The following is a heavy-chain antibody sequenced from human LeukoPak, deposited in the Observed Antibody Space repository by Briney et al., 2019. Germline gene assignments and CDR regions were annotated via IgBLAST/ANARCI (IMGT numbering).Heavy chain of an antibody. Sequence: SETLSLTCTVSGGSTSSYYWSWTRQPPGKGLEWIGHIYYSGSTNYSPFLKSRVTISVDTSKNQFSLKLTSVTPADTAVYYCARGPNRYYFDYWGQGTLVTVSS. V-gene: IGHV4-59*01. CDR1: GGSTSSYY. J-gene: IGHJ4*02. D-gene: IGHD1-14*01. CDR2: IYYSGST. CDR3: ARGPNRYYFDY.